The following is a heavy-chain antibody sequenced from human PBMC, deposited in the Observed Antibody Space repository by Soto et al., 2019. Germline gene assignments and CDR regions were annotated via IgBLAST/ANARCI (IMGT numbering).Heavy chain of an antibody. CDR2: IIPIFGTA. D-gene: IGHD5-12*01. Sequence: QVQLVQSGAEVKKPGSSVKVSCKASGGTFSSYAISWVRQAPGQGLEWMGGIIPIFGTANYAQKFQGRVTITADKSTITAYMEVSSLRSEDTAVYYCTGGGQVATILAWFDPWGQGTLVTVSS. CDR3: TGGGQVATILAWFDP. V-gene: IGHV1-69*06. CDR1: GGTFSSYA. J-gene: IGHJ5*02.